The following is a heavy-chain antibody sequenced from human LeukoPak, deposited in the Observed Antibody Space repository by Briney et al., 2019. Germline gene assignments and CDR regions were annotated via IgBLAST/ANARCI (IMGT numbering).Heavy chain of an antibody. Sequence: SETLSLTCAVYGGSISSYYWSWIRQPPGKGLEWIGYIYYSGSTNYNPSLKSRVTISVDTSKNQFSLKLSSVTAADTAVYYCARGYCSGGSCYWNWFDPWGQGTLVTVSS. CDR3: ARGYCSGGSCYWNWFDP. J-gene: IGHJ5*02. CDR2: IYYSGST. D-gene: IGHD2-15*01. V-gene: IGHV4-59*01. CDR1: GGSISSYY.